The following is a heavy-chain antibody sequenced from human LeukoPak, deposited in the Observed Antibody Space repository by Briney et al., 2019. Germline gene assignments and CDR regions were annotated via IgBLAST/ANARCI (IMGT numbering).Heavy chain of an antibody. CDR2: INHNGNVN. J-gene: IGHJ6*02. CDR1: GFTFSSYW. D-gene: IGHD3-16*01. V-gene: IGHV3-7*03. CDR3: ARGGGLDV. Sequence: GGSLRLSCTASGFTFSSYWMNWARQAPGKGLEWVASINHNGNVNYYVDSLKGRFTISRDNAKNSLYLQMSNLRAEDTAVYSCARGGGLDVWGQGATVTVSS.